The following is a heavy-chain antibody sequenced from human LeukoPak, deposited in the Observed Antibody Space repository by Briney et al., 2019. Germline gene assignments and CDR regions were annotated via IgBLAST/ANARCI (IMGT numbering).Heavy chain of an antibody. D-gene: IGHD1-26*01. V-gene: IGHV4-59*01. CDR1: GGSISTYY. CDR3: AKDSGGGAFDI. CDR2: IYYSGTT. J-gene: IGHJ3*02. Sequence: SETLSLTCTVSGGSISTYYWIWIRQPPGKGLEWIGYIYYSGTTNYNPSLTSRVTISVDTSKNQFSLRLSSVTAADTAMYYCAKDSGGGAFDIWGQGTMVTVSS.